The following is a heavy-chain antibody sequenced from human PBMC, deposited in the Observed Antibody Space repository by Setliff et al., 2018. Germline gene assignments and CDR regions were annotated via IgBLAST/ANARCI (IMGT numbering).Heavy chain of an antibody. Sequence: PGGSLRLSCTASGLSYINDWVSWVRQAPGKGLEWLASINPHGSEKYYADSVKGRLTISRDNAKNSLSLQMNNLRTEDTAVYYCARFACSGGSCYLSSSDYWGQGTLVTVSS. D-gene: IGHD2-15*01. J-gene: IGHJ4*02. CDR3: ARFACSGGSCYLSSSDY. CDR2: INPHGSEK. V-gene: IGHV3-7*01. CDR1: GLSYINDW.